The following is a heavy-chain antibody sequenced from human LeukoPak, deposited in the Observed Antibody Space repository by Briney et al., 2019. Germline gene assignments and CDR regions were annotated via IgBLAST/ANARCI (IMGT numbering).Heavy chain of an antibody. Sequence: ASVKVSCRASGYTFTRYGITWVRQAPGQGLEWMGWISCYNGDTNYAQKVQGRVTMTTDTSTSTAYMELRSLTSDDTAVYYCARDPSNSGGWNPYFDYWGQGALVTVSS. CDR2: ISCYNGDT. J-gene: IGHJ4*02. D-gene: IGHD6-19*01. CDR3: ARDPSNSGGWNPYFDY. CDR1: GYTFTRYG. V-gene: IGHV1-18*01.